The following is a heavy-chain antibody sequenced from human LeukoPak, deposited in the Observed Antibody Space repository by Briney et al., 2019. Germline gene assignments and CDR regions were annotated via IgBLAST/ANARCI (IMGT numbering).Heavy chain of an antibody. D-gene: IGHD2-15*01. J-gene: IGHJ4*02. CDR3: ARDAVAAREVDY. CDR2: IFFSEIT. V-gene: IGHV4-59*12. CDR1: GGSISTYY. Sequence: SETLSLTCTVSGGSISTYYWTWIRQPPGKGLEWIGYIFFSEITKYNPSVQSRVTISVDTSKNQFSLKLSSVTAADTAVYYCARDAVAAREVDYWGQGTLVTVSS.